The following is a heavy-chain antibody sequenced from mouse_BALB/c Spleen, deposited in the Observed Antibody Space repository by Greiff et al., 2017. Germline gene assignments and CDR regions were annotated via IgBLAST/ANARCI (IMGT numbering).Heavy chain of an antibody. Sequence: QVQLQQSGADLAKPGASVKMSCKASGFTFTSYCMHWVHQRPGQGLEWIGYINPSTGDTEYNQKFKDKAILTADKSSSTASMHQSSLTSEDSAVYCCTGTKANRYLDYWGQGTPLTVSS. CDR1: GFTFTSYC. CDR2: INPSTGDT. D-gene: IGHD2-14*01. V-gene: IGHV1-7*01. J-gene: IGHJ2*01. CDR3: TGTKANRYLDY.